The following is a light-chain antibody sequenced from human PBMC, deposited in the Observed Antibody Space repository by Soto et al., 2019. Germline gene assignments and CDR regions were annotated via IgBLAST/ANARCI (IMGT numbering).Light chain of an antibody. V-gene: IGLV2-14*01. J-gene: IGLJ1*01. CDR3: ISYTTINSLYV. Sequence: QSVLTQPASVSGSPGQSITISCTGTSSDVGGYNYVSWYLQHPGKAPKLMIYEVSTRPSGVSSRFSGSKSGNTASLTISGLQAEDEADYYCISYTTINSLYVFGTGTKLTVL. CDR1: SSDVGGYNY. CDR2: EVS.